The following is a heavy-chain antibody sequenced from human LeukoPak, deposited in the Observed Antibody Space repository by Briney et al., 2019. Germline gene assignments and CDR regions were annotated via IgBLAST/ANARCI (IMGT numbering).Heavy chain of an antibody. J-gene: IGHJ2*01. CDR3: ARYYYDSSGYYPPHWYFDL. Sequence: SETLSLTCTASGGSISSYYWSWIRQPPGKGLEWIGYIYYSGSTNYNPSLKSRVTISVDTSKNQFSLKLSSVTAADTAVYYCARYYYDSSGYYPPHWYFDLWGRGTLVTVSS. V-gene: IGHV4-59*01. CDR1: GGSISSYY. D-gene: IGHD3-22*01. CDR2: IYYSGST.